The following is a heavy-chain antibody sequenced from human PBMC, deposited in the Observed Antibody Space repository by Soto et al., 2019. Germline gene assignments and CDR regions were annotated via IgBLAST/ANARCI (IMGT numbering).Heavy chain of an antibody. Sequence: QVQLHESGPGLVKPSETLSLICTVSGDSIGRFYWSWIRQSAGKGLAWIGRVYSTGGVTYNPALKGRVTISLDRSTNHVSLEMKSVTAADTAVYFCARDLSGTGLDICCRGTRVSVSS. J-gene: IGHJ6*02. CDR3: ARDLSGTGLDI. V-gene: IGHV4-4*07. D-gene: IGHD1-26*01. CDR2: VYSTGGV. CDR1: GDSIGRFY.